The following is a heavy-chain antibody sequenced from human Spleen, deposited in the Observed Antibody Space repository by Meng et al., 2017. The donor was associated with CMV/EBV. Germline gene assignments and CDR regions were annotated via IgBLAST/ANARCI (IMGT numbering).Heavy chain of an antibody. V-gene: IGHV3-11*04. CDR2: ISSSGSTI. D-gene: IGHD3-10*01. CDR1: GFALSDYY. Sequence: GESLKISCAASGFALSDYYMIWMRQAPGKGLEWVSYISSSGSTIYYADSVKGRFTISRDNAKNSLYLQMNSLRAEDTAVYYCARDIRGSDYYYGMDVWGQGTTVTVSS. J-gene: IGHJ6*02. CDR3: ARDIRGSDYYYGMDV.